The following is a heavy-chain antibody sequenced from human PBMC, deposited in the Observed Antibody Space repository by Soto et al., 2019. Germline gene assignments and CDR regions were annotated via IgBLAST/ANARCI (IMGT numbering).Heavy chain of an antibody. CDR2: IKQDGSEK. J-gene: IGHJ6*03. CDR3: ARVPFYYYYYMDV. CDR1: GFTFSSYW. Sequence: EVQLVESGGGLVQPGGSLRLSCAASGFTFSSYWMSWVRQAPGKGLEWVANIKQDGSEKYYEDSVKGRFTISRDNAKNSLYLQMNSLRAEDTAVYYCARVPFYYYYYMDVWGKGTTVTVSS. V-gene: IGHV3-7*01.